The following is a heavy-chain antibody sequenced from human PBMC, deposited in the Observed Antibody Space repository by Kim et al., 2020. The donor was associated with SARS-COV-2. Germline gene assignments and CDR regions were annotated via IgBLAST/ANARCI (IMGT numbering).Heavy chain of an antibody. V-gene: IGHV3-15*01. J-gene: IGHJ4*02. Sequence: APVKGRFTISRNDSQNTLYLQMNSLKTEDTAVYYCTTGGYDILTGYYNDYWGQGTLVTVSS. D-gene: IGHD3-9*01. CDR3: TTGGYDILTGYYNDY.